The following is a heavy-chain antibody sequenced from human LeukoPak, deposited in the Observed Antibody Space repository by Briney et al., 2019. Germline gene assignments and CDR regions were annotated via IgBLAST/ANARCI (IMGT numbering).Heavy chain of an antibody. CDR2: ISGDGGRT. D-gene: IGHD6-13*01. V-gene: IGHV3-43*02. CDR1: GFTFDDYA. J-gene: IGHJ6*02. Sequence: GGSLRLSCAASGFTFDDYAMHWVRQAPGKGLEWVSLISGDGGRTHYADSVKGRFTISRDNSKNSLYLQMNSLRAEDTAVYYCARAAAADLGMDVWGQGTTVTVSS. CDR3: ARAAAADLGMDV.